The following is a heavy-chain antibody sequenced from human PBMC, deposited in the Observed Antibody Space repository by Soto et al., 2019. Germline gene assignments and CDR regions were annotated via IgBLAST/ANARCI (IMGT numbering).Heavy chain of an antibody. CDR1: GFTFSSYA. V-gene: IGHV3-23*01. CDR2: ISGSGGST. J-gene: IGHJ6*02. CDR3: ASRTTVTTTYYYYGMDV. D-gene: IGHD4-17*01. Sequence: PGESLKISCAASGFTFSSYAMSWVRQAPGKGLEWVSAISGSGGSTYYADSVKGRFTISRDNSKNTLYLQMNSLRAEDTAVYYCASRTTVTTTYYYYGMDVWGQGTTVTVSS.